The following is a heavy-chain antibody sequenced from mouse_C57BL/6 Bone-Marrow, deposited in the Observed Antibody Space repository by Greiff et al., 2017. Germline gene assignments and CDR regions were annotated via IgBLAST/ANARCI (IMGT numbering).Heavy chain of an antibody. V-gene: IGHV5-6*01. CDR3: ARGGRSWYFDV. Sequence: EVHLVESGGDLVKPGGSVKLSCAASGFTFSSYGMSWVRQTPDKRLEWVATISSGGSYTYYPDSVKGRFTISRDNATNTMYLQMSSLKSEDTAMYYCARGGRSWYFDVWGTGTTVTVSS. CDR1: GFTFSSYG. J-gene: IGHJ1*03. CDR2: ISSGGSYT.